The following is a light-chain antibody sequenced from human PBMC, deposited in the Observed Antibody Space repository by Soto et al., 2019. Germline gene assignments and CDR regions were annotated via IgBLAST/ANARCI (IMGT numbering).Light chain of an antibody. J-gene: IGKJ3*01. CDR3: QQYGSSPFT. Sequence: EIVLTQSPGTLSLSPGERATLSCRASQSVSSSYLAWYQQKPGQAPRLLIYGASSRATGIPDRFSGSGSGTDFTLTISRLEPEDCAVYYCQQYGSSPFTFGPGTKVYIK. V-gene: IGKV3-20*01. CDR1: QSVSSSY. CDR2: GAS.